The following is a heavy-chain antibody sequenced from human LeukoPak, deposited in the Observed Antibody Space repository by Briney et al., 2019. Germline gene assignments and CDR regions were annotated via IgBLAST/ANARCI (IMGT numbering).Heavy chain of an antibody. CDR1: GGSISSGDYY. CDR3: ARAGGRDNSYGFQDY. Sequence: SQTLSLTCTVSGGSISSGDYYWSWIRQPAGKGLEWIGRIYTSGNTNYNPSLKSRVTISLGTSKNHFSLRLSSVTAADTAVYYCARAGGRDNSYGFQDYWGQGTLVTVSS. D-gene: IGHD5-18*01. J-gene: IGHJ4*02. V-gene: IGHV4-61*02. CDR2: IYTSGNT.